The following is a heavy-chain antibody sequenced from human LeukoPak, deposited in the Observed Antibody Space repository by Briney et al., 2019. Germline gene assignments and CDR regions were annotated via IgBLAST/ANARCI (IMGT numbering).Heavy chain of an antibody. CDR3: VKTARHHDY. Sequence: GGSLRLSSAASGFTFSDYYMSWIRQAPGKGLECLSYISGSGSDINYVDSVKGRFTVSRDNAKNSLYLQMNSLRAEDTAVYYCVKTARHHDYWGQGTLVTVSS. J-gene: IGHJ4*02. CDR2: ISGSGSDI. CDR1: GFTFSDYY. V-gene: IGHV3-11*01.